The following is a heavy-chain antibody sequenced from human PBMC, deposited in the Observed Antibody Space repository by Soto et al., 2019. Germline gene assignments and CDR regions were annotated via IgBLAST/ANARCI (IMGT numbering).Heavy chain of an antibody. Sequence: GGSLRLSCAASGFTFTSYSMNWVRQAPGKGLEWISYTYISSGTSTIYYADSVKGRFTISRDNAKNSLYLQMNSLKDEDTAVYYCARGSGVYGIDHWGQGTLVTVSS. D-gene: IGHD2-15*01. J-gene: IGHJ4*02. CDR1: GFTFTSYS. V-gene: IGHV3-48*02. CDR3: ARGSGVYGIDH. CDR2: TYISSGTSTI.